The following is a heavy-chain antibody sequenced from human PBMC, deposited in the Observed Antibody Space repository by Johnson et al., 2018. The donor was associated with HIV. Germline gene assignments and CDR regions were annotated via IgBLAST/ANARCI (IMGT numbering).Heavy chain of an antibody. J-gene: IGHJ3*02. Sequence: VQLVESGGGVVRLGGSLRVSCTASGFNFDDYGLSWVRQVPGKGLEWVAGVNWSGISTGYADSVRGRFPISRDNAKNSLYLQLNSLRVEDTAVYYCARDLVSIFGVVRSTDGFDIWGQGTVVTVSS. CDR1: GFNFDDYG. D-gene: IGHD3-3*01. CDR3: ARDLVSIFGVVRSTDGFDI. CDR2: VNWSGIST. V-gene: IGHV3-20*04.